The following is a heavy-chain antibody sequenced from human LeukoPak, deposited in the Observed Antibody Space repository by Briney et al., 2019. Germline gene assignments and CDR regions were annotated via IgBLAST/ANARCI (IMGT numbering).Heavy chain of an antibody. D-gene: IGHD6-13*01. CDR3: ARQGIAPHLFHYYYMDV. V-gene: IGHV5-51*01. CDR1: GYIFTNYW. J-gene: IGHJ6*03. CDR2: IYPGDSDT. Sequence: GESLKISCKGSGYIFTNYWIGWVRQMPGKGLEWMGIIYPGDSDTRYSPSFQGQVTISADKSISTAYLQWSSLKASDTAMYYCARQGIAPHLFHYYYMDVWGKGTTVTVSS.